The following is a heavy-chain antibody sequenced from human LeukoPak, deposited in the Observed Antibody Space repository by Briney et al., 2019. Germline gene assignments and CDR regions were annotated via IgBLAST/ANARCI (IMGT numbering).Heavy chain of an antibody. V-gene: IGHV4-39*07. CDR2: IYYGGST. CDR1: GGSVSSSHY. CDR3: AKSTYYYDTFVNAFDL. D-gene: IGHD3-22*01. Sequence: SETLSLTCTVSGGSVSSSHYWGWIRQPPGKGLEWIGSIYYGGSTYYNAPLRSRVTTSVDTSKNQFSLKPSSVTAADTAVYYCAKSTYYYDTFVNAFDLWGQGTVVTVST. J-gene: IGHJ3*01.